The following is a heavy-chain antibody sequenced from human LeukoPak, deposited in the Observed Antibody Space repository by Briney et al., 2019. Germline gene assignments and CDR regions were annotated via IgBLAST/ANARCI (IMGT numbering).Heavy chain of an antibody. V-gene: IGHV1-46*01. J-gene: IGHJ6*03. D-gene: IGHD3-10*01. Sequence: ASVKVSCKASGYTFTSYYMHWVRQAPGQGLEWMGIINPSGGSTSYAQKFQGRVTMTRDTSTSTVYMELSSLRSEDTAVYYCARGRVDGCRYYYMDVWGKGTTVTVSS. CDR1: GYTFTSYY. CDR3: ARGRVDGCRYYYMDV. CDR2: INPSGGST.